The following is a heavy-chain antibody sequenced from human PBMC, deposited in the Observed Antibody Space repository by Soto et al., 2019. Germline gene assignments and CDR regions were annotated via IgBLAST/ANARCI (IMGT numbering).Heavy chain of an antibody. Sequence: SVKVSCKASGDTFSSYAISWVRQAPGKGLEWMGKIIPTFGRTNYAQKFQGRLTISADDSTSTAYMELTSLESDDTAVYYCARDPLSSFAMDVWGQGTTVTVPS. CDR1: GDTFSSYA. D-gene: IGHD3-10*02. J-gene: IGHJ6*02. V-gene: IGHV1-69*13. CDR2: IIPTFGRT. CDR3: ARDPLSSFAMDV.